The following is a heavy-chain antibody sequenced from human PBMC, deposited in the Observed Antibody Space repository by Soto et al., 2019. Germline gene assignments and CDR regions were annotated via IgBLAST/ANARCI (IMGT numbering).Heavy chain of an antibody. J-gene: IGHJ4*02. CDR3: VTMMVSAGGFDF. Sequence: GGSLRLSCSASGFALSTYGMHWVRQTPGKGLEYVSAISLQGGSTYYADSVKGRFTISRDDSKNPVYLQMSSLRPDDTAVYLCVTMMVSAGGFDFWGQGTLVTVSS. CDR2: ISLQGGST. CDR1: GFALSTYG. D-gene: IGHD3-10*01. V-gene: IGHV3-64D*06.